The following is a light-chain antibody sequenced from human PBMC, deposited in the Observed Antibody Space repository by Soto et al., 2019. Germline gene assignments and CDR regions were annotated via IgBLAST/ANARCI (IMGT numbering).Light chain of an antibody. CDR1: QSVSSSY. CDR3: QQYGNSPYT. V-gene: IGKV3-20*01. J-gene: IGKJ2*01. CDR2: GAS. Sequence: EIVLTQSPGTLSLSPGERATLSCRASQSVSSSYLAWYQQKPGQAPRLLIYGASSRAPGIPDRFSGSGSGADFTLTISRLEPADFAMYYCQQYGNSPYTFGQGTKLEIK.